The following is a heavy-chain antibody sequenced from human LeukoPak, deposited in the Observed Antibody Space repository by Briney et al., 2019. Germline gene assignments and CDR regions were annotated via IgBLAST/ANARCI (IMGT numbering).Heavy chain of an antibody. D-gene: IGHD2/OR15-2a*01. V-gene: IGHV3-69-1*01. CDR3: ARDNIWAFDI. J-gene: IGHJ3*02. CDR1: GFTSFDFP. Sequence: GGSLRLSCEASGFTSFDFPMNWVRKAPGKGLEWVSHIRTDGTITYADSVKGRFTISRDDAKTSVNLQMNSLRDEDTAIYYCARDNIWAFDIWGQGTMVTVAS. CDR2: IRTDGTI.